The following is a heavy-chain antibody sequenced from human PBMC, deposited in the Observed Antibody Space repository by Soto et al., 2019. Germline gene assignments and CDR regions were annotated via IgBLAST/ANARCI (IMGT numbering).Heavy chain of an antibody. D-gene: IGHD6-25*01. V-gene: IGHV1-18*01. Sequence: QVQLVQSEGEMNQPGASVKVSCKASGYSFTTYGFCWVRQVPGQGLEWIGYISPSSGYTTYAPNLQDRVIMTTDSSTNTVYMELRSLRSYDTAFYYCAREMWTRSGPQNFFDYWGQGALVTVSS. CDR3: AREMWTRSGPQNFFDY. J-gene: IGHJ4*02. CDR1: GYSFTTYG. CDR2: ISPSSGYT.